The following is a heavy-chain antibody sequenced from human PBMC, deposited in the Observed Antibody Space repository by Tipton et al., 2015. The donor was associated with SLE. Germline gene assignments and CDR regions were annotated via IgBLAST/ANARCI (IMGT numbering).Heavy chain of an antibody. J-gene: IGHJ2*01. CDR3: AKADGVVGGQVPYWYFDL. D-gene: IGHD2-21*01. CDR1: Y. V-gene: IGHV4-39*07. CDR2: VYFGGTT. Sequence: YMIWVRQTPGKGLEWIGSVYFGGTTYNNPSLKSRVAISVDMSKNQFSLKLSSVTAADTAMYYCAKADGVVGGQVPYWYFDLWGRGTLVTVSS.